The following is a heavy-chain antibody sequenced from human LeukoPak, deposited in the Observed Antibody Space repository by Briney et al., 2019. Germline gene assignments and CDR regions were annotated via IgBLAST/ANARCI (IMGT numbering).Heavy chain of an antibody. J-gene: IGHJ6*03. CDR2: INSDGSST. Sequence: GGSLRLSCAASGFTFSNYWMHWVRQAPGKGLVWVSRINSDGSSTSYADSVKGRFTISRDNAKNTLYLQMNSLRAENTAVYYCARVSSGSYFGYYYYYMDVWGKGTTVTVSS. CDR3: ARVSSGSYFGYYYYYMDV. V-gene: IGHV3-74*01. D-gene: IGHD1-26*01. CDR1: GFTFSNYW.